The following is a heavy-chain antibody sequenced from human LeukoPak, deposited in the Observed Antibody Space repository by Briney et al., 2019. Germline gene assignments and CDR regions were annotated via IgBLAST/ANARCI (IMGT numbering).Heavy chain of an antibody. D-gene: IGHD3-10*01. CDR3: ARYMVRGVIYPLNDAFDI. CDR2: IYHSGST. CDR1: GYFISSGYY. Sequence: SETLSLTCAVSGYFISSGYYWGWIRQPPGKGLEWIGSIYHSGSTYYNPSLKSRVTISVDTSKNQFSLKLSSVTAADTAVYYCARYMVRGVIYPLNDAFDIWGQGTMVTVSS. V-gene: IGHV4-38-2*01. J-gene: IGHJ3*02.